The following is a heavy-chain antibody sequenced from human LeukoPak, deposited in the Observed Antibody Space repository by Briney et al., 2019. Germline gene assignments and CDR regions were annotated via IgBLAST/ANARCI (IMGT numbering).Heavy chain of an antibody. D-gene: IGHD5-18*01. Sequence: SQTLSLTCAISGDSVSSNSAAWNWIRQSPSRGLEWLGRTYYRSKWYNDYAVSVKSRITINPDTSKNQFSLQLNSVTPEDTAVYHCAREGYSSYYYYYYGMDVWGQGTTVTVSS. CDR3: AREGYSSYYYYYYGMDV. CDR2: TYYRSKWYN. CDR1: GDSVSSNSAA. J-gene: IGHJ6*02. V-gene: IGHV6-1*01.